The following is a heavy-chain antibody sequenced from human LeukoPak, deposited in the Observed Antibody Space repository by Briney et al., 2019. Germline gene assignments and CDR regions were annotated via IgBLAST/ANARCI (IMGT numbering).Heavy chain of an antibody. CDR2: IYYSGST. J-gene: IGHJ3*02. Sequence: PSETLSLTRTVSGGSISSHYWSWIRQPPGKGLEWIGYIYYSGSTNYNPSLKSRVTISVDTSKNQFSLKLSSVTADDTAVYYCARDWLGSSWYDAFDIWGQGTMVTVSS. CDR1: GGSISSHY. CDR3: ARDWLGSSWYDAFDI. V-gene: IGHV4-59*11. D-gene: IGHD6-13*01.